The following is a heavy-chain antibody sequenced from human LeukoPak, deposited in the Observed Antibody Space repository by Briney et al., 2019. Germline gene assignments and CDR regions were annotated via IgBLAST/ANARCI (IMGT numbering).Heavy chain of an antibody. CDR1: GYSFSNNH. CDR3: SSHYGPGPV. D-gene: IGHD3-10*01. J-gene: IGHJ4*02. Sequence: GGAVTVSCTARGYSFSNNHVIWVGQAPGQGVEGMGWINPGTGDTKFGKTFQGRLTITWDTSITKAYMDLSELTSDDTAVYYCSSHYGPGPVWGQGTLVT. CDR2: INPGTGDT. V-gene: IGHV1-2*02.